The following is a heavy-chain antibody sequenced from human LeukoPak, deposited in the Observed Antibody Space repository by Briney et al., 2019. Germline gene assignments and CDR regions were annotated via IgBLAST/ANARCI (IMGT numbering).Heavy chain of an antibody. Sequence: EGSLRLSCAASGFTFSSYAMHWVRQAPGKGLEWVAVISCDGSNKYYADSVKGRFTISRDNSKNTLYLQMNSLRAEDTAVYYCAKADLASNFDYWGQGTLVTVSS. CDR2: ISCDGSNK. CDR3: AKADLASNFDY. CDR1: GFTFSSYA. J-gene: IGHJ4*02. D-gene: IGHD3-3*02. V-gene: IGHV3-30-3*01.